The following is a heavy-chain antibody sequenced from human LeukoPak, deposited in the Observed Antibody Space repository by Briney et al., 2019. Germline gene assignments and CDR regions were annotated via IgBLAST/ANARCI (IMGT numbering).Heavy chain of an antibody. D-gene: IGHD3-3*01. J-gene: IGHJ6*03. CDR1: GFTFSSYW. CDR2: IKQDGSEK. Sequence: PGGSLRLYCAASGFTFSSYWMSWVRQAPGKGLEWVANIKQDGSEKYYVDSVKGRFTISRDNAKNSLYLQMNSLRAEDTAVYYCARDLYYDFWSGYYLYYYYMDVWGKGTTVTVSS. V-gene: IGHV3-7*01. CDR3: ARDLYYDFWSGYYLYYYYMDV.